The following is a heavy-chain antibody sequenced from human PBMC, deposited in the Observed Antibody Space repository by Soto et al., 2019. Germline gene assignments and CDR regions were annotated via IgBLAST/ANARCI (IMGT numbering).Heavy chain of an antibody. CDR3: ARSYYDSPGFTAGP. Sequence: PSETLSLTCNVSGDSVSSGYWSWIRQPPGKGLEWIGFMYFGGSFNYNPSLAGRVTISVETSKNQFSMKMTSVTAADTAVYYCARSYYDSPGFTAGPWGQGTLVTVSS. J-gene: IGHJ5*02. D-gene: IGHD3-22*01. V-gene: IGHV4-59*02. CDR1: GDSVSSGY. CDR2: MYFGGSF.